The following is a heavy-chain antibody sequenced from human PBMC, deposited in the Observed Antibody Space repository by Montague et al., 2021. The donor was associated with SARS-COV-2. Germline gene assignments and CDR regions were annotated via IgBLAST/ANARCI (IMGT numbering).Heavy chain of an antibody. CDR3: ARLGPQIVTRGIERVRGPAQTPGGLKGDTV. V-gene: IGHV3-66*04. CDR2: FHRDGNA. CDR1: GFSVTNDH. Sequence: SLSLSCSASGFSVTNDHMSWVRQAPGKGLEWVANFHRDGNAYYADSVKARFTISRDTSTNTMYLQMNSLRVEDTALYYCARLGPQIVTRGIERVRGPAQTPGGLKGDTVWGKGTLVTVSS. D-gene: IGHD2-21*02. J-gene: IGHJ4*02.